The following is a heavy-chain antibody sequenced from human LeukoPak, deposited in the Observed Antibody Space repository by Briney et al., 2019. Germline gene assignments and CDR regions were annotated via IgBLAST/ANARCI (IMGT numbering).Heavy chain of an antibody. CDR3: ARVGALWYPDY. Sequence: SGGSLRLSCAASGFTFSRYWMHWVRQAPGKGLVWVSRIDDDGSDTDYADSVKGRFTISRDNAKNTLYLQMNSLRAEDTAVYYCARVGALWYPDYWGQGTLVTVSS. J-gene: IGHJ4*02. CDR1: GFTFSRYW. D-gene: IGHD1-26*01. V-gene: IGHV3-74*01. CDR2: IDDDGSDT.